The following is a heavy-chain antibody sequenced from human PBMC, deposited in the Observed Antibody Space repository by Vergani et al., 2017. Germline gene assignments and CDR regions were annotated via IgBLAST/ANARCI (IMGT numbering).Heavy chain of an antibody. V-gene: IGHV4-61*02. CDR1: GGSISSGSYY. CDR2: IYTSGST. Sequence: QVQLQESGPGLVKPSQTLSLTCTVSGGSISSGSYYWSWIRQPAGKGLEWIGRIYTSGSTNYNPSLKSRVTISVDTSKNQFSLKLSSVTAADTAVYYCARYRRNASYYYGMDVWGKGTTVTVSS. D-gene: IGHD3-16*02. CDR3: ARYRRNASYYYGMDV. J-gene: IGHJ6*04.